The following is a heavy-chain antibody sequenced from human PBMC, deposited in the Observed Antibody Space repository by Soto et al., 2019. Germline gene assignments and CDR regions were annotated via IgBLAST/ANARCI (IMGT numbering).Heavy chain of an antibody. D-gene: IGHD1-7*01. CDR3: ARETGITGTTTWFDP. Sequence: EVQLVESGGGLVKPGGSLRLSCAASGFTFSSYSMNWVRQAPGKGLEWVSSISSSRSYIYYADSVKGRFTISGDNAKNSLYLHMNSLRAEDTAVYYCARETGITGTTTWFDPWGQGTLVTVSS. CDR2: ISSSRSYI. CDR1: GFTFSSYS. J-gene: IGHJ5*02. V-gene: IGHV3-21*01.